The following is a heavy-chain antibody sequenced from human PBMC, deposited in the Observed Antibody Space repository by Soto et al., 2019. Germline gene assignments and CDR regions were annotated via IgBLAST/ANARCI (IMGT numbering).Heavy chain of an antibody. CDR2: INSDGSTT. V-gene: IGHV3-74*01. CDR1: GFTFSSYW. J-gene: IGHJ5*02. D-gene: IGHD1-26*01. CDR3: AREGGNLNWFDP. Sequence: GGSLRLSCTASGFTFSSYWMHWVRQAPGKGLVWVSRINSDGSTTNYADSVKGRFTISRDNAKNSLYLQMNSLRDEDTAVYYCAREGGNLNWFDPWGQGTLVTVSS.